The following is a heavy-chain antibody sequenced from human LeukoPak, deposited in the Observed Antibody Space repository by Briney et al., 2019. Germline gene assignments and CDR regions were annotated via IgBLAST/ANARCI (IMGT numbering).Heavy chain of an antibody. D-gene: IGHD1-14*01. CDR2: MNQDGSEK. J-gene: IGHJ4*02. CDR3: ATWGTPGFDY. V-gene: IGHV3-7*03. Sequence: PGGSLRLSCTASGFTFRTYYMSWVRQPPGKGLEWVAGMNQDGSEKYYMDSVKGRFTISRDNAKNSLDLHMTSLRAEDTAVYYCATWGTPGFDYWGQGTLVTVSS. CDR1: GFTFRTYY.